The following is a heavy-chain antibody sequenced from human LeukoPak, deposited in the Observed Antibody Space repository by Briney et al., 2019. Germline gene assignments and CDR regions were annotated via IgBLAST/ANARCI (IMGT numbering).Heavy chain of an antibody. V-gene: IGHV1-69*06. CDR3: ARGKGFVGHFDF. Sequence: SVKASCKVSGGSFTNNAISWVRQAPGQGPEWMGRILPIFGTAEYAERFQGRVTITADKSTTTAYMELTSLKVEDTALYFCARGKGFVGHFDFWGQGTLVTVSS. CDR2: ILPIFGTA. CDR1: GGSFTNNA. J-gene: IGHJ4*02. D-gene: IGHD3-3*01.